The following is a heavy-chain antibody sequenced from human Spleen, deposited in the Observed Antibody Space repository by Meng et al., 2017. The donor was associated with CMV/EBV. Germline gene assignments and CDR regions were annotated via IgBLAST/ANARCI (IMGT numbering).Heavy chain of an antibody. D-gene: IGHD6-19*01. Sequence: GESLKISCAASGFTFSSYAISWVRQAPGKGLEWVSAISASGGSTYCADSVKGRFTISRDNSKNTLYLQMNSLRAEDTAVYYCAKASVGGTGDYFDYWGQGTLVTVSS. CDR2: ISASGGST. V-gene: IGHV3-23*01. J-gene: IGHJ4*02. CDR1: GFTFSSYA. CDR3: AKASVGGTGDYFDY.